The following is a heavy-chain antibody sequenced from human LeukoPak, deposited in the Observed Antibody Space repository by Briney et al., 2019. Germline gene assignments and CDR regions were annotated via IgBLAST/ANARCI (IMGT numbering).Heavy chain of an antibody. CDR3: ARVQDYGDYWYAY. Sequence: ASVKVSCNASGYTVTSYDINWVRQATGQRLEWRGWMNPNSGNTGYAQKFQGRITMTRNTSISTAYLELSSLRSEDTAVYYCARVQDYGDYWYAYWGQGTLVTVSS. CDR2: MNPNSGNT. D-gene: IGHD4-17*01. CDR1: GYTVTSYD. V-gene: IGHV1-8*01. J-gene: IGHJ4*02.